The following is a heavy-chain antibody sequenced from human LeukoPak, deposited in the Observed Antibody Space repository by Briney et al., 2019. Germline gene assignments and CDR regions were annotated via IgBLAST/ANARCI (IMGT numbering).Heavy chain of an antibody. CDR2: IYPGDSDT. D-gene: IGHD3-10*01. Sequence: GESLKISCKGSGYSFTSYWIGWVGQMPGKGLEWMGIIYPGDSDTRYSPSFEGHVTMSVDKSIGAAYLEWSSLNVSDAAMYYCARGSGSSSWLDPWGQGTLVTVSP. CDR1: GYSFTSYW. CDR3: ARGSGSSSWLDP. V-gene: IGHV5-51*01. J-gene: IGHJ5*02.